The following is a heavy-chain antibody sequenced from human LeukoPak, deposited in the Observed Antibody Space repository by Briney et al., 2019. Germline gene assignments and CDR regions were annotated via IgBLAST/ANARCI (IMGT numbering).Heavy chain of an antibody. CDR2: ISGSGSTI. Sequence: GGSLRLSCAASGFTFSSYEMNWVRQAPGKELEWISYISGSGSTIYYADSVKGRFTISRGNARKSLYLQLNSLRDEDTAVYYCARDSQTVDGNYYYTEVWGKGTTVTISS. J-gene: IGHJ6*03. D-gene: IGHD4-17*01. CDR1: GFTFSSYE. CDR3: ARDSQTVDGNYYYTEV. V-gene: IGHV3-48*03.